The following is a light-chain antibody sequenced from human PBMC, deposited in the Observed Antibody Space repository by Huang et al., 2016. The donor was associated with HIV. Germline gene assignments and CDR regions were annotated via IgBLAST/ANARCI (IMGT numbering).Light chain of an antibody. Sequence: DIQMTQSPSSLSASVGDRVTITCRASQTINSYLHWYQQKPGKAPQLLIYAASNLQSGVPSRFSGGGSGTDFTLTISSLQPEDFATYYCQQTYSSPRTLGQGTKVDIK. V-gene: IGKV1-39*01. CDR1: QTINSY. J-gene: IGKJ1*01. CDR3: QQTYSSPRT. CDR2: AAS.